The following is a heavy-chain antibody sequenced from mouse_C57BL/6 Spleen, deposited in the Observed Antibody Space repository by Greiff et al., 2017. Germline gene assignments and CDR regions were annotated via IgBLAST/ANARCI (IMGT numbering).Heavy chain of an antibody. Sequence: VKLMESGPGLVAPSQSLSITCTVSGFSLTSYGVSWVRQPPGEGLEWLGVIWGDGSTNYHSALISRLSISKDNSKSQVFLKLNSLQTDDTATYYCAKMGVITTVVAFDYWGQGTTLTVSS. CDR1: GFSLTSYG. D-gene: IGHD1-1*01. V-gene: IGHV2-3*01. CDR2: IWGDGST. J-gene: IGHJ2*01. CDR3: AKMGVITTVVAFDY.